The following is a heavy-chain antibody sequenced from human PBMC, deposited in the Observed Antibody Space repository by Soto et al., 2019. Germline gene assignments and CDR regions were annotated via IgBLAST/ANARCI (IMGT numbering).Heavy chain of an antibody. CDR3: AIVFSVASDYGWIHP. Sequence: ASVKVSCKASGYTFTSYGISWVRQAPGQGLEWMGWISAYNGNTNYAQKLQGRVTMTTDTSTSTAYMELRSLRSDDTAVYYCAIVFSVASDYGWIHPRGQGTLVTVSS. CDR2: ISAYNGNT. J-gene: IGHJ5*02. D-gene: IGHD4-17*01. CDR1: GYTFTSYG. V-gene: IGHV1-18*01.